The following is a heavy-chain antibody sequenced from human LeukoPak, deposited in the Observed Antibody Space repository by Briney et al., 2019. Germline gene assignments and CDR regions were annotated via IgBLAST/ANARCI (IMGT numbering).Heavy chain of an antibody. CDR3: AKSGSSGWYAPYYFDY. J-gene: IGHJ4*02. D-gene: IGHD6-19*01. CDR1: GFTFSIYG. Sequence: GRSLRLSCAASGFTFSIYGMHWVRQAPGKGLEWVAVIWYDGSNKYYADSVKGRFTISRDNSKNTLYLQMNSLRAEDTAVYYCAKSGSSGWYAPYYFDYWGQGTLVTVSS. CDR2: IWYDGSNK. V-gene: IGHV3-33*06.